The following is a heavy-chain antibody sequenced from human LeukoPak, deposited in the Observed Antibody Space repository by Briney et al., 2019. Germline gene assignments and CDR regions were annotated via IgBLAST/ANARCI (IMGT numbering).Heavy chain of an antibody. D-gene: IGHD6-6*01. CDR1: GYTFTSYG. J-gene: IGHJ6*03. Sequence: ASVKVSCKASGYTFTSYGISWVRQAPGQGLEWMGWISAYNGNTNYAQKLQGRVTMTTDTSTSTAYMELRSLRSDDTAVYYCARRSGARPYYYYYMDVWGKGTTVTVSS. CDR3: ARRSGARPYYYYYMDV. CDR2: ISAYNGNT. V-gene: IGHV1-18*01.